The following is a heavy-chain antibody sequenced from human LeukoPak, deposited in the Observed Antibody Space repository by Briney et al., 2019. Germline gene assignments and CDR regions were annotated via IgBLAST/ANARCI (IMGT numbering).Heavy chain of an antibody. J-gene: IGHJ4*02. CDR1: GGSISSGGYY. V-gene: IGHV4-30-2*01. CDR2: MYHSGST. D-gene: IGHD4/OR15-4a*01. CDR3: ARVFYGPNYFDY. Sequence: SETLSLTCTVSGGSISSGGYYWSWIRHPPGKALEWIGYMYHSGSTYYNPSLKSRLIMSVDTSKNQFSLKLTSVTAADTAVYYCARVFYGPNYFDYWGQGTLVTVSS.